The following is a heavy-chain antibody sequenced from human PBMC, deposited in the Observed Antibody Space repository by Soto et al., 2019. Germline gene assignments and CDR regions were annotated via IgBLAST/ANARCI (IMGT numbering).Heavy chain of an antibody. J-gene: IGHJ4*02. D-gene: IGHD4-17*01. CDR3: AREYGDYDLDY. CDR2: INSDGSST. V-gene: IGHV3-74*01. Sequence: GGSLRLSCAASGFTFSSYWMHWVRQAPGKGLVWVSRINSDGSSTSYADSVKGRFTISRDNAKNTLYLQMNSLRAEDTAVYYCAREYGDYDLDYWGQGTLVTVSS. CDR1: GFTFSSYW.